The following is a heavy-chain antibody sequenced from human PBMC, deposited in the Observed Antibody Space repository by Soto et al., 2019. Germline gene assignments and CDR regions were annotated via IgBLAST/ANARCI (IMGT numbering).Heavy chain of an antibody. V-gene: IGHV3-7*03. D-gene: IGHD4-4*01. Sequence: EVQLVESGGGLVQPGGSLRLSCAASGFTFSSFWMSWVRQGPGKGLEWVANIKEDGSEKYYVDSVKGRFTISRDNAKHSLYLQMNSQGADDTALYYDARHHHRGDYSKYYTAYWGQGTLVTVSS. CDR3: ARHHHRGDYSKYYTAY. CDR2: IKEDGSEK. CDR1: GFTFSSFW. J-gene: IGHJ4*02.